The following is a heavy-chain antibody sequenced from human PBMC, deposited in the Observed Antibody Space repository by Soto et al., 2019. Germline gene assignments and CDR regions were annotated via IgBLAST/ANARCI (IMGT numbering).Heavy chain of an antibody. CDR1: GGSISSYY. D-gene: IGHD6-13*01. CDR2: IYYSGST. CDR3: ASHIAAAGDDAFDI. J-gene: IGHJ3*02. V-gene: IGHV4-59*01. Sequence: SESLSLTCTVSGGSISSYYGSWIRQPPGKGLVWIGYIYYSGSTNYNPSLKSRVTISVDTSKNQFSLKLSSVTAADTALYYCASHIAAAGDDAFDIRGQGTMVTVSS.